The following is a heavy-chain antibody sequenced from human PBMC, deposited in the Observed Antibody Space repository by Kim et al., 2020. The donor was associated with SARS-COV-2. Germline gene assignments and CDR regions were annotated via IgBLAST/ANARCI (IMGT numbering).Heavy chain of an antibody. V-gene: IGHV1-3*01. CDR1: GYTFTSYA. D-gene: IGHD3-10*01. CDR2: INAGNGNT. J-gene: IGHJ4*02. CDR3: ARVGEDYYGSGNESPLKY. Sequence: ASVKVSCKASGYTFTSYAMHWVRQAPGQGLEWMGWINAGNGNTKYSQKFQGRVTITRDTSASTAYMELSSLRSEDTAVYYCARVGEDYYGSGNESPLKYWGQGTLVTVSS.